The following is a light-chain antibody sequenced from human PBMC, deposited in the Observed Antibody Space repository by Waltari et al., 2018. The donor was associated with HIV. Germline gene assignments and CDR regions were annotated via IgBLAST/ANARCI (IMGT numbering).Light chain of an antibody. CDR3: ASWDGGLNVV. Sequence: QSVLTQPPSVSGTPGQRVTIACSGSTSHVGSTTVKWYQQLPGTAPNIIIYTNDRRPSGVPDRFSGSKSGTSASLAISGLQSEDEADYYCASWDGGLNVVFGGGTKLTVL. CDR1: TSHVGSTT. J-gene: IGLJ2*01. CDR2: TND. V-gene: IGLV1-44*01.